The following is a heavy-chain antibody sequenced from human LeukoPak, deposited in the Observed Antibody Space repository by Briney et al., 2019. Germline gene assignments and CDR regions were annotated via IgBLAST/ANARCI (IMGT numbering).Heavy chain of an antibody. CDR1: GFIFSSYS. Sequence: GGSLRLSCAASGFIFSSYSMIWVRQAPGKGLEWVSSICSSSSYIYYADSVKGRFTISRDNAKNSLYLQMNSLRAEDTAVYYCARADYGDYRREYFFDYWGQGTLVTVSS. CDR3: ARADYGDYRREYFFDY. J-gene: IGHJ4*02. CDR2: ICSSSSYI. D-gene: IGHD4-17*01. V-gene: IGHV3-21*06.